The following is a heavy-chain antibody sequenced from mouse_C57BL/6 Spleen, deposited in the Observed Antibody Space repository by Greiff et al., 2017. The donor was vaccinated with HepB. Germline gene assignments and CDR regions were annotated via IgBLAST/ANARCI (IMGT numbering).Heavy chain of an antibody. V-gene: IGHV5-4*01. J-gene: IGHJ4*01. Sequence: EVQRVESGGGLVKPGGSLKLSCAASGFTFSSYAMSWVRQTPEKRLEWVATISDGGSYTYYPDNVKGRFTISRDNAKNNLYLQMSHLKSEDTAMYYCARSYDYDGFPYAMDYWGQGTSVTVSS. CDR1: GFTFSSYA. CDR3: ARSYDYDGFPYAMDY. CDR2: ISDGGSYT. D-gene: IGHD2-4*01.